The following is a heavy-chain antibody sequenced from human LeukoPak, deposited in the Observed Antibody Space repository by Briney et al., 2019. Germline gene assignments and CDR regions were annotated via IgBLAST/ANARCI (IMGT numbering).Heavy chain of an antibody. V-gene: IGHV3-23*01. D-gene: IGHD2-2*01. CDR1: GFTFSSYA. J-gene: IGHJ4*02. Sequence: GGSLRLSCAASGFTFSSYAMSWVRQAPGKGLEWVSAISGSGGSTYYADSVKGRFTISRDNSKNTLYLQMNSLRAEDTAVYYCGKDLSRSTSCRTLDYWGQGTLVTVSS. CDR2: ISGSGGST. CDR3: GKDLSRSTSCRTLDY.